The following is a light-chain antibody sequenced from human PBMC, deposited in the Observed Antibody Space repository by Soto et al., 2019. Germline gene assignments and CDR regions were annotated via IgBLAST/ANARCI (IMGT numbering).Light chain of an antibody. CDR3: QQTYTLPRT. CDR2: TAS. CDR1: QTVSKY. Sequence: DIQMTQSPSSLSASVGDRVTIVYRASQTVSKYVNWYQQKPGKVPDLLIYTASTLYSGVPSRFSGRGSGTEFTLTISSLQPEDFATYYCQQTYTLPRTFAQGTKVE. J-gene: IGKJ1*01. V-gene: IGKV1-39*01.